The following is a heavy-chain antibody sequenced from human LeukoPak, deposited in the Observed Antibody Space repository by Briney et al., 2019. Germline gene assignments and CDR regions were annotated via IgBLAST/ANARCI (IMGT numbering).Heavy chain of an antibody. CDR1: GGSTSSSSYY. V-gene: IGHV4-39*01. Sequence: SDTLSLTCTVSGGSTSSSSYYWGWIRPPPGKGLEWIGSIYYSGSTYYNPSLKSRVTISVDTSKNQFSLKLSSVTAADTAVYYCARHSRSGYSGYENAFDIWGQGTMVTVSS. CDR2: IYYSGST. J-gene: IGHJ3*02. D-gene: IGHD5-12*01. CDR3: ARHSRSGYSGYENAFDI.